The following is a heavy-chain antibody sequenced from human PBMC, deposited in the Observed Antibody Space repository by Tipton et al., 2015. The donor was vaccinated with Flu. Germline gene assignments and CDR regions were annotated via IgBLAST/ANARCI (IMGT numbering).Heavy chain of an antibody. CDR2: ITADSRYI. CDR3: ARVLKPLTSFRVLGF. J-gene: IGHJ4*02. CDR1: GFTFSSYT. Sequence: SLRLSCAASGFTFSSYTMNWVRQAPGKGLEWVSSITADSRYIYLADSMKGRFTISRDNHQNSLYLQLNRLTTEDTAVYYCARVLKPLTSFRVLGFWGQGTLVTVSP. V-gene: IGHV3-21*06. D-gene: IGHD3-16*01.